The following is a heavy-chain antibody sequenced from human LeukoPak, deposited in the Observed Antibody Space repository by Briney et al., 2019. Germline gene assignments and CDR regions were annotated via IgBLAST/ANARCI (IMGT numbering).Heavy chain of an antibody. CDR3: ARGSGGLIDY. V-gene: IGHV1-46*01. D-gene: IGHD4/OR15-4a*01. J-gene: IGHJ4*02. Sequence: ASVKVSCKASGYTFTSYYMHWVRQAPGQGLEWMGIINPSGGSTSYAQKFQGRVTMTRNTSISTAYMELSSLRSEDTAVYYCARGSGGLIDYWGQGTLVTVSS. CDR2: INPSGGST. CDR1: GYTFTSYY.